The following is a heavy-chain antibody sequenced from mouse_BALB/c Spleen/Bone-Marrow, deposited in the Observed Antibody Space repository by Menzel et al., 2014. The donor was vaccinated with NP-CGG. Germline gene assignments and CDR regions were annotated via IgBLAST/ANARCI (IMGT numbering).Heavy chain of an antibody. V-gene: IGHV7-3*02. Sequence: DVKLVESGGGLVQPGGSLRLSCTTSGFTFTDYYMSWVRQPPGRALEWLAFIRNKAYGYTTGYSASVRGRFTISRDNSQSILYLQMNTLRAEDSATYYCARFPMDYWGQGTSVTVSS. J-gene: IGHJ4*01. CDR1: GFTFTDYY. CDR2: IRNKAYGYTT. CDR3: ARFPMDY.